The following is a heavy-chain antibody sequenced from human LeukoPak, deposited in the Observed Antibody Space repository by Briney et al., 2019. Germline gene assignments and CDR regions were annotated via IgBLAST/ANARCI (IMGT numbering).Heavy chain of an antibody. Sequence: PGGSLRLSCAASGFTFSSYAMSWVRQAPGKGLEWVSAISGSGGSTYYAGSVKGRFTISRDNAKNTLYLQMNSLRAEDTAVYYCARDREWELGFAFDIWGQGTMVTVSS. J-gene: IGHJ3*02. CDR2: ISGSGGST. CDR3: ARDREWELGFAFDI. CDR1: GFTFSSYA. D-gene: IGHD1-26*01. V-gene: IGHV3-23*01.